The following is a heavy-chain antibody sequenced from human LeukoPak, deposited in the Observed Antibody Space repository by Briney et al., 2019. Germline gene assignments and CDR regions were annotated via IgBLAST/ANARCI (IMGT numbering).Heavy chain of an antibody. D-gene: IGHD3-10*01. CDR1: GGSISSYY. J-gene: IGHJ4*02. Sequence: SETLSLTCTVSGGSISSYYWSWLRQPPGKGLEWVGYIYYSGSTNYNPSLKSRVTISVDTSKNQFSLKLSSVTAADTAVYYCARWVRGPTAFDYWGQGTLVTVSS. CDR3: ARWVRGPTAFDY. CDR2: IYYSGST. V-gene: IGHV4-59*08.